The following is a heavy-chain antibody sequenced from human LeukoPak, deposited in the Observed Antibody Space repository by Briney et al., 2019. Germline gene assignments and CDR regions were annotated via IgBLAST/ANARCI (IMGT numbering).Heavy chain of an antibody. CDR1: GGTFSSYA. CDR3: ARVRYYDSSGSSGRPDY. CDR2: IIPILGIA. Sequence: ASVKVSCKASGGTFSSYAISWARQAPGQGLEWMGRIIPILGIANYAQKFQGRVTITADKSTSTAYMELSSLRSEDTAVYYCARVRYYDSSGSSGRPDYWGQGALVTVSS. V-gene: IGHV1-69*04. D-gene: IGHD3-22*01. J-gene: IGHJ4*02.